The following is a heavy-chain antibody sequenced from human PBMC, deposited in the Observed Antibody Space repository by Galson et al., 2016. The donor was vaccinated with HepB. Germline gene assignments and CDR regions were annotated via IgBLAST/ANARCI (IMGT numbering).Heavy chain of an antibody. Sequence: SLRLSCAASGFILSDYGMLWVRQAPGKGLEWVAVIWYDGTNKYYGDSVKGRFTISRDNSKNTVYLHMNSLRAEDTAVYYCGRDGTKLDAFDIWGQGTVVTVSS. CDR1: GFILSDYG. J-gene: IGHJ3*02. V-gene: IGHV3-33*01. CDR3: GRDGTKLDAFDI. CDR2: IWYDGTNK. D-gene: IGHD2-2*01.